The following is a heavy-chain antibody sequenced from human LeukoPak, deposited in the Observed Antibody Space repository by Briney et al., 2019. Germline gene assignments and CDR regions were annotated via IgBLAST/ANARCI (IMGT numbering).Heavy chain of an antibody. D-gene: IGHD3-9*01. V-gene: IGHV4-34*01. CDR3: ARVKVDILTGYYIQEYYFDY. CDR1: GGSFSGYY. J-gene: IGHJ4*02. Sequence: PSETLSLTCPVYGGSFSGYYWSWIRQPPGKGLEWIGEINHSGSTNYNPSLKSRVTISVDTSKNQFSLKLSSVSAADTAVYYCARVKVDILTGYYIQEYYFDYWGQGPLVTVSS. CDR2: INHSGST.